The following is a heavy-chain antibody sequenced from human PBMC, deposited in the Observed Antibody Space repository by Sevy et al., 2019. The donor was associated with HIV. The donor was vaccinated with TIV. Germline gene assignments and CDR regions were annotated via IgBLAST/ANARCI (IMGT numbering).Heavy chain of an antibody. CDR2: ISSNGGST. J-gene: IGHJ4*02. CDR1: GLTFSSYA. D-gene: IGHD3-16*02. CDR3: VKARLRLGELSLYYFDY. V-gene: IGHV3-64D*06. Sequence: GGSLRLSCSASGLTFSSYAMHWVRQAPGKGLEYVSAISSNGGSTYYADSVKGRFTISRDNSKNTLYLQMSSLRAEDTAVYYCVKARLRLGELSLYYFDYWGQGTLVTVSS.